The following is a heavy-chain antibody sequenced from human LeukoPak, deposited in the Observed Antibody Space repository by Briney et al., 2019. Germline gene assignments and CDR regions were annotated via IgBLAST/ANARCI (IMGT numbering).Heavy chain of an antibody. Sequence: SETLSLTCAVYGGSFSGYYWSWIRQPPGKGLEWIGEINHSGSTNYNPSLKSRVTISVDTSKNQFSLKLSSVTAADTAVYYCARPRYCSGGGCYSSFDYWGQGTLVTVSS. V-gene: IGHV4-34*01. CDR3: ARPRYCSGGGCYSSFDY. CDR1: GGSFSGYY. CDR2: INHSGST. J-gene: IGHJ4*02. D-gene: IGHD2-15*01.